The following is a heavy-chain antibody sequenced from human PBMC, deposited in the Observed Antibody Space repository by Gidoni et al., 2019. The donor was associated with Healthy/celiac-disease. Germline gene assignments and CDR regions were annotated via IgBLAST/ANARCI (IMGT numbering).Heavy chain of an antibody. CDR2: ISYDGSNK. V-gene: IGHV3-30-3*01. Sequence: QVQLVESGGGVVQPGRSLRLSCAASGFTFSSYAMHWVRQAPGKGLEWVAVISYDGSNKYYADSVKDRFTSSRDNSKNTLYLQMNSLRAEDTAVYYCARDAEIVVVPAALGYIDYWGQGTLVTVSS. CDR3: ARDAEIVVVPAALGYIDY. CDR1: GFTFSSYA. D-gene: IGHD2-2*01. J-gene: IGHJ4*02.